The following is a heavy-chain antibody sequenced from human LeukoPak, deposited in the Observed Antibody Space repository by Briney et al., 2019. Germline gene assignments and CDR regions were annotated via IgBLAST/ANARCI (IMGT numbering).Heavy chain of an antibody. CDR2: IYSGGDA. Sequence: GGSLRLSCAASGFTVSSNYMSWVRQAPGKGLEWVSVIYSGGDAYSADSVKGRFTISRDNSKNAVYLQMNSLRAEDTATYYCAKVGYCTANCFRTHDCWGQGALVTVSS. CDR1: GFTVSSNY. J-gene: IGHJ4*02. D-gene: IGHD2-8*02. V-gene: IGHV3-53*01. CDR3: AKVGYCTANCFRTHDC.